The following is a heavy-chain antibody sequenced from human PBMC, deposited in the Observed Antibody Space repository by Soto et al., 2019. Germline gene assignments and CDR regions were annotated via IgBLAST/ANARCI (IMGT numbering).Heavy chain of an antibody. CDR2: IYYSGST. D-gene: IGHD1-26*01. V-gene: IGHV4-59*01. CDR1: GGSISSYY. Sequence: SETLSLTCTVSGGSISSYYWSWIRQPPGKGLEWIGYIYYSGSTNYNPSLKSRVTISVDTSRNQFSLKLSSVTAADTAVYYCARDTNVGAEDYFDYWGQGTLVTVSS. CDR3: ARDTNVGAEDYFDY. J-gene: IGHJ4*02.